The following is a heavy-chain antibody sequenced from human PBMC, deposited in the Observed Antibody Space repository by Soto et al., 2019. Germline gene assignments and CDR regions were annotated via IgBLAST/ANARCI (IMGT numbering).Heavy chain of an antibody. CDR1: GGSISSGGYY. Sequence: QVQLQESGPGLVKPSQTLSLTCTVSGGSISSGGYYWSWIRQHPGKGLEWIGYIYSSGITYYNPSLKSRVTISVDTSKNQFSLKLSSVTAADTAVYYCARKATVTTCFDYWGQGTLVTVSS. CDR2: IYSSGIT. D-gene: IGHD4-17*01. CDR3: ARKATVTTCFDY. V-gene: IGHV4-31*03. J-gene: IGHJ4*02.